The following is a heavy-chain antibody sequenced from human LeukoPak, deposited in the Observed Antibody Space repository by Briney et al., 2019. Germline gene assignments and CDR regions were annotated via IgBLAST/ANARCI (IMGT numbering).Heavy chain of an antibody. CDR2: ISGSGGST. CDR1: GFTFSSYA. CDR3: ARIPLLFGEWGHYYFDY. V-gene: IGHV3-23*01. D-gene: IGHD3-10*01. J-gene: IGHJ4*02. Sequence: GGSLRLSCAASGFTFSSYAMSWVRQAPGKGLEWVSAISGSGGSTYYADSVKGRFTISRDNSKNTLYLQMNSLRAEDTAVYYCARIPLLFGEWGHYYFDYWAREPWSPSPQ.